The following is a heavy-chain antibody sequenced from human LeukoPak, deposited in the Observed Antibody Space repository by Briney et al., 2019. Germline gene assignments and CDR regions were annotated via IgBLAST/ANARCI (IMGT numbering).Heavy chain of an antibody. Sequence: SETLSLTCTVSGGSISSYYWSWIRQPPGKGLAWIGYIYYSGSTNYNPSLKSRVTISVDTSKNQFSLKLSSVTAADTAVYYCARDRHNYYDSSGYYTGHWFDPWGQGTLVTVSS. J-gene: IGHJ5*02. D-gene: IGHD3-22*01. V-gene: IGHV4-59*01. CDR3: ARDRHNYYDSSGYYTGHWFDP. CDR1: GGSISSYY. CDR2: IYYSGST.